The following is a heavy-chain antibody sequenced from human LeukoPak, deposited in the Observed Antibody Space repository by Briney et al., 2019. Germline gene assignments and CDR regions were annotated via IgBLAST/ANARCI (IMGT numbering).Heavy chain of an antibody. CDR2: IRYDGSNE. J-gene: IGHJ6*03. D-gene: IGHD4-11*01. CDR1: RFTFNSYG. CDR3: AKTYSNYDYYFYYMDV. Sequence: GGSLRLSCTASRFTFNSYGMHWVRQAPGKGLEWVAFIRYDGSNEYYADSLKGRFTISRDNSKNTLFLQMNSLRAEDTAVYYCAKTYSNYDYYFYYMDVWGKGTTVTVSS. V-gene: IGHV3-30*02.